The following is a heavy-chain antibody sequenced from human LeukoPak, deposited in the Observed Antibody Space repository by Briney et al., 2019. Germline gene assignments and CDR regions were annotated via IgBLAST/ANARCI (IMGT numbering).Heavy chain of an antibody. J-gene: IGHJ4*02. CDR2: IRYDGSNK. V-gene: IGHV3-30*02. D-gene: IGHD1-26*01. CDR3: AKSNSGSYSAGLDY. CDR1: GLTFSSYG. Sequence: GGSLRLSCAASGLTFSSYGMHWVRQAPGKGLEWVAFIRYDGSNKYYADSVKGRFTISRDNSKNTLYLQMNSLRAEDTAVYYCAKSNSGSYSAGLDYWGQGTLVTVSS.